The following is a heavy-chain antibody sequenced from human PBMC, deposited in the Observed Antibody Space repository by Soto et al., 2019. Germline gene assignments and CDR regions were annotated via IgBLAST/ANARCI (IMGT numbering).Heavy chain of an antibody. V-gene: IGHV1-69*06. D-gene: IGHD3-3*01. CDR2: IVPMFGTS. CDR1: GGSFGNSA. Sequence: QVQLVQSGAEVKKPGSSVKVSCKASGGSFGNSAINWVRQAPGQGLEWMGGIVPMFGTSKYAQKFQGRVTITADTSTNIAYMELRSLRSEDTAVYYCNRGSEYDFWSGYLWGQGTLVSVSS. J-gene: IGHJ4*02. CDR3: NRGSEYDFWSGYL.